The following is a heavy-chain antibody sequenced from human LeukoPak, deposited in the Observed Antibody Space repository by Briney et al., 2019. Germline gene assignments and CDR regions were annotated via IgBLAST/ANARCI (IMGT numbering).Heavy chain of an antibody. CDR2: IIPIFGTA. Sequence: SVTVSCKASGGTFSSYAISWVRQAPGPGLEWMGGIIPIFGTANYAQKFQGRVTNTADESTSTAYMELSSLRSEDTAVYYCATGRWNSSSWGDYWGQGTLVTVSS. CDR1: GGTFSSYA. J-gene: IGHJ4*02. V-gene: IGHV1-69*13. CDR3: ATGRWNSSSWGDY. D-gene: IGHD6-13*01.